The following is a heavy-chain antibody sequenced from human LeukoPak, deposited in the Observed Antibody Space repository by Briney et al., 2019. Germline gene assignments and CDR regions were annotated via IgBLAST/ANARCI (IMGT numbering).Heavy chain of an antibody. J-gene: IGHJ3*02. V-gene: IGHV4-59*01. CDR1: GGSISSYY. CDR3: ARDTGYYDSSGYYPWGAFDI. D-gene: IGHD3-22*01. Sequence: SETLSLTCTVSGGSISSYYWSWIRQPPGKGLEWIGYIYYSGSINYNPSLKSRVTISVDTSKNQFSLKLSSVTAADTAVYYCARDTGYYDSSGYYPWGAFDIWGQGTMVTVSS. CDR2: IYYSGSI.